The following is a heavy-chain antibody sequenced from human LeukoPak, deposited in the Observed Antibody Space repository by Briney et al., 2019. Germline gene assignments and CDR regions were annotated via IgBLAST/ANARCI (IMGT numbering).Heavy chain of an antibody. D-gene: IGHD3-22*01. CDR2: ISSSSSTI. J-gene: IGHJ4*02. V-gene: IGHV3-48*01. Sequence: GRSLRLSCAASGFTFSSYSMNWVRQAPGKGLEWVSYISSSSSTIYYADSVKGQFTISRDNAKNSLYLQMNSLRAEDTAVYYCAREAIYDSSGYHLFDYWGQGTLVTVSS. CDR3: AREAIYDSSGYHLFDY. CDR1: GFTFSSYS.